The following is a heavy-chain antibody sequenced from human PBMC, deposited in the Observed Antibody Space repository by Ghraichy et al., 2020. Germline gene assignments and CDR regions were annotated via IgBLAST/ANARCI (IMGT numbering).Heavy chain of an antibody. Sequence: GGSLRLSCAASGFTFSYSSMNWVRQAPGKGLEWVSYISSSSSTIYYADSVKGRFTISRDNAKSSLFLQMNSLRAEDTAVYYCAKPYTANYAGHATIDYWGQGTLVTVSS. D-gene: IGHD4/OR15-4a*01. CDR2: ISSSSSTI. J-gene: IGHJ4*02. CDR1: GFTFSYSS. CDR3: AKPYTANYAGHATIDY. V-gene: IGHV3-48*04.